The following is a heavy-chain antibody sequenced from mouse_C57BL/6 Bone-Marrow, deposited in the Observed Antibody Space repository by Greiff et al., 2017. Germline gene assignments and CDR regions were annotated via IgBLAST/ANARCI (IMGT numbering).Heavy chain of an antibody. CDR3: SSFDGNYFDY. CDR1: GFNIKDDY. D-gene: IGHD2-3*01. CDR2: IDPEIGDT. V-gene: IGHV14-4*01. J-gene: IGHJ2*01. Sequence: EVQLQESGAELVRPGASVKLSCTASGFNIKDDYIHWVKQRPEQGLEWIGWIDPEIGDTEYASKFQGKATITSDTSSNTAYLQLSSLTSEDTAVYYCSSFDGNYFDYWGQGTPLTVAS.